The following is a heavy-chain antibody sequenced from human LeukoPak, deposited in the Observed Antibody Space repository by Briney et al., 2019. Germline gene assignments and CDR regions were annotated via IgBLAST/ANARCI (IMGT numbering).Heavy chain of an antibody. CDR3: ARQPGSGWYRFDY. D-gene: IGHD6-19*01. CDR2: IYYSGST. J-gene: IGHJ4*02. Sequence: SETLSLTCTVSGGSISSYYWSWIRQPPGKGLEWIGYIYYSGSTNYNPSLKSRVTISVDTSKNQFSLKLSSVTAADTTVYYCARQPGSGWYRFDYWGQGTLVTVSS. CDR1: GGSISSYY. V-gene: IGHV4-59*08.